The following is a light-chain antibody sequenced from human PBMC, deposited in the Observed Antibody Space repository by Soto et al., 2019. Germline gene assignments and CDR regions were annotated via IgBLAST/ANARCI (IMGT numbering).Light chain of an antibody. V-gene: IGKV3-20*01. Sequence: IVLTRSPATLSLSPGERATLSCRTSQSISSNLAWYQQKPGQAPRLLIYDASSRASGIPDRFSGSGSGTDFTLTISRLEPEDFAVYYCQQYNSSRWTFGQGTKVDIK. J-gene: IGKJ1*01. CDR1: QSISSN. CDR2: DAS. CDR3: QQYNSSRWT.